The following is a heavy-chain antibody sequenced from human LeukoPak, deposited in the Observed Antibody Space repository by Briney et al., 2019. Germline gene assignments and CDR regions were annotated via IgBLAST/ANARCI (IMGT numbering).Heavy chain of an antibody. Sequence: GGSLRLSCAASGFTFSSYWMSWVRQAPGKGLEWVAHINQDGSEKYYVDSVKGRFTISRDNAKNSLYLQMNSLRAEDTAVYYCARDLTPDYDILTGYYIRGGFDYWGQGTLVTVSS. V-gene: IGHV3-7*01. J-gene: IGHJ4*02. CDR1: GFTFSSYW. D-gene: IGHD3-9*01. CDR2: INQDGSEK. CDR3: ARDLTPDYDILTGYYIRGGFDY.